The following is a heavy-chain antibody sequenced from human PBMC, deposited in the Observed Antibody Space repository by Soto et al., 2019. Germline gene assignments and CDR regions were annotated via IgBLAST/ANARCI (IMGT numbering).Heavy chain of an antibody. Sequence: QVQLVQSGAEVNKPGASVKLSCKASGYTFTNYYIHWVRQAPGQGLEWMAIINPNGGSTNYAQKFQGRVTLTRDTSTSTVYMDLSSLKSEDTAVYYCARGLAAGDYWGQGTLVTVSS. CDR3: ARGLAAGDY. V-gene: IGHV1-46*01. CDR2: INPNGGST. J-gene: IGHJ4*02. CDR1: GYTFTNYY. D-gene: IGHD6-13*01.